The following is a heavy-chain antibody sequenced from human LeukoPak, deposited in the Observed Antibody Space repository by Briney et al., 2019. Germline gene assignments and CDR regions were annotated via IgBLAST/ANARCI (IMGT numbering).Heavy chain of an antibody. V-gene: IGHV4-59*01. CDR2: IYYSGST. D-gene: IGHD5-24*01. J-gene: IGHJ4*02. Sequence: SETLSLTCSVSGGSISSYSWSWIRQPPGKGLEWIGYIYYSGSTNYNPSLKSRVTISVDTSKNQFSLKLSSVTAADTAVYYCAREGRDGYNSFDYWGQGTLATVSS. CDR3: AREGRDGYNSFDY. CDR1: GGSISSYS.